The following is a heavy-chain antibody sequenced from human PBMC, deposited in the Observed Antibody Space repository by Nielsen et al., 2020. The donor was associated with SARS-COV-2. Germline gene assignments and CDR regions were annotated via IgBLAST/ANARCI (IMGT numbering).Heavy chain of an antibody. CDR2: ISSSSSYI. Sequence: GESLKISCAASGFTFSSYSMNWVRQAPGKGLEWVSSISSSSSYIYYADSVKGRFTISRDNAKNSLYLQMNSLRAEDTAVYYCARYASGSLASGWGRGTLVTVSS. D-gene: IGHD3-10*01. CDR3: ARYASGSLASG. CDR1: GFTFSSYS. J-gene: IGHJ4*02. V-gene: IGHV3-21*01.